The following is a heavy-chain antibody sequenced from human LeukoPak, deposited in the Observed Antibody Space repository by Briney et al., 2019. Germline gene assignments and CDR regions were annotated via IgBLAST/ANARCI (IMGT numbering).Heavy chain of an antibody. Sequence: ASVKVSCKASGYTFTSFYMHWVRQAPGQGLEWMGIINPRGGSTTSAQKFQGRVTLTRDTSTTTVYMELSSLRSEDTAVYYCARERPAAMQSFDYWGQGTLVTVSS. CDR1: GYTFTSFY. V-gene: IGHV1-46*01. J-gene: IGHJ4*02. D-gene: IGHD2-2*01. CDR3: ARERPAAMQSFDY. CDR2: INPRGGST.